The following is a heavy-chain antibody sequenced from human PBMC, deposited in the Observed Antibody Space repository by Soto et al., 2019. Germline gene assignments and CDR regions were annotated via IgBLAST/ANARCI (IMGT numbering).Heavy chain of an antibody. CDR3: AKVPLVVVAATLDY. V-gene: IGHV3-23*01. J-gene: IGHJ4*02. CDR2: ISGSGGST. Sequence: PGGSLRLSCAASGFTFSSYAMSWVRQAPGKGLEWVSAISGSGGSTYYADSVKGRFTISRDNSKNTLYLQMNSLRAEDTAVYYCAKVPLVVVAATLDYWGQGTLVTVSS. D-gene: IGHD2-15*01. CDR1: GFTFSSYA.